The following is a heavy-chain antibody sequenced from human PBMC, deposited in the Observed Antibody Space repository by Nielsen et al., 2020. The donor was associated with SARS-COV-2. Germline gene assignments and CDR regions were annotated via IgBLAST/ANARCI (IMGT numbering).Heavy chain of an antibody. J-gene: IGHJ5*02. CDR1: GYTFTSYA. V-gene: IGHV7-4-1*02. D-gene: IGHD3-3*01. CDR2: INTNTGNP. CDR3: ARDPSHYDFWSGYYGGWFDP. Sequence: ASVKVSCKASGYTFTSYAMNWVRQAPGQGLEWMGWINTNTGNPTYAQGFTGRFVFSLDTSVSTAYLQISSLKAEDTAVYYCARDPSHYDFWSGYYGGWFDPWGQGTLVTVSS.